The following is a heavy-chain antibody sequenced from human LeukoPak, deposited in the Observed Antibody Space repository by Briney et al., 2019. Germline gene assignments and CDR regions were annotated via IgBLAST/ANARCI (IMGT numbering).Heavy chain of an antibody. CDR3: AKDLFYARFELVVY. CDR2: ISGSGGST. CDR1: GFTFSSHA. J-gene: IGHJ4*02. V-gene: IGHV3-23*01. D-gene: IGHD2/OR15-2a*01. Sequence: PGGSLRLSCAASGFTFSSHAMSWVRQAPGKGLEWVSGISGSGGSTYYADSVKGRFTISRDNSKNTLYLQMNSLRAEDTAVYYCAKDLFYARFELVVYWGQGTLVTVSS.